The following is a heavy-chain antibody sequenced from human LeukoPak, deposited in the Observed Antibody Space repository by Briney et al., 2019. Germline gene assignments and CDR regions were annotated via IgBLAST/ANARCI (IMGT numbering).Heavy chain of an antibody. D-gene: IGHD3-10*01. V-gene: IGHV4-4*02. CDR1: GGSISSSNW. CDR3: ARDWDYGSGSYYNVDDAFDI. CDR2: IYHSGST. J-gene: IGHJ3*02. Sequence: SETLSLTCAVSGGSISSSNWWSWVRQPPGKGLEWIGEIYHSGSTNYNPSLKSRVTISVDKSKNQFSLKLSSVTAADTAVYYCARDWDYGSGSYYNVDDAFDIWGQGTMVTVSS.